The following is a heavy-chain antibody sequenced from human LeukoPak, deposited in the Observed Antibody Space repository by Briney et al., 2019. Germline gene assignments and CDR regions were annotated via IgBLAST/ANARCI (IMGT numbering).Heavy chain of an antibody. V-gene: IGHV5-51*01. CDR1: GYSFTSYW. Sequence: GESLKISCKGSGYSFTSYWIGWVRQMPGKGVEWMGIIYPGDSDTRYSPSFQGKVTISAHKSISTAYLQWSSLKASDTDMYYCARLGCSSTSCYWPEVHLKVLDYWGQGTLVTVSS. J-gene: IGHJ4*02. D-gene: IGHD2-2*01. CDR2: IYPGDSDT. CDR3: ARLGCSSTSCYWPEVHLKVLDY.